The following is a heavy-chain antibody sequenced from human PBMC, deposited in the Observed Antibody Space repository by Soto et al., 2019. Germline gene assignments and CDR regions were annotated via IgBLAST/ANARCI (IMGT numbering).Heavy chain of an antibody. V-gene: IGHV1-2*02. CDR3: GLEPTGTGGFDY. CDR1: GHTFTGHH. Sequence: ASVKVSCKASGHTFTGHHMHWVRQAPGQGLEWMGLIDLDIGDTKYAQKFQGRITSTSDTSITTAYMELRGLRSDDTAVYYCGLEPTGTGGFDYWGQGTPVTVSS. CDR2: IDLDIGDT. D-gene: IGHD7-27*01. J-gene: IGHJ4*02.